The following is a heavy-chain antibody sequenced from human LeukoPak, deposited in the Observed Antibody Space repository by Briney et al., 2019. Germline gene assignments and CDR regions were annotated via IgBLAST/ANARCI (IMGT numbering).Heavy chain of an antibody. CDR2: ISAYNGNT. J-gene: IGHJ4*02. D-gene: IGHD3-3*01. Sequence: ASVKVSCKASGYTFSNYGISWVRQAPGQGLEWMGWISAYNGNTNYAQKLQGRVTMTTDTSTSTAYMELRSLRSDDTAVYYCAREYWGITISKYYFDYWGQGTLVTVSS. CDR1: GYTFSNYG. V-gene: IGHV1-18*01. CDR3: AREYWGITISKYYFDY.